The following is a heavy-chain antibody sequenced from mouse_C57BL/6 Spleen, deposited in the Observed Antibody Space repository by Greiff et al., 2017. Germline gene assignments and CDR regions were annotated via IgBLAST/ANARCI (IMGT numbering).Heavy chain of an antibody. CDR3: ARCPYEGYYVEYARDY. CDR1: GYTFTDYN. J-gene: IGHJ4*01. CDR2: INPNNGGT. D-gene: IGHD2-3*01. V-gene: IGHV1-22*01. Sequence: EVQLQQPGPELVKPGASVKMSCKASGYTFTDYNMHWVKQSHGKSLEWIGYINPNNGGTSYNQKFKGTATLTVNKSSSPAYMELRSLTTEDSAVYYCARCPYEGYYVEYARDYWGQGTSVTVSS.